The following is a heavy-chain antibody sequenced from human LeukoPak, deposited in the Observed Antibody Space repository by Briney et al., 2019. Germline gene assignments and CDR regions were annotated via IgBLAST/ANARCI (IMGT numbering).Heavy chain of an antibody. J-gene: IGHJ6*02. CDR1: GFTVSSNY. D-gene: IGHD3-10*01. CDR3: ARGNTMVRGVISGMDV. CDR2: IYSGGST. V-gene: IGHV3-53*04. Sequence: GGSLRLSCAASGFTVSSNYMSWVRQAPGKGLEWVSVIYSGGSTYYADSVKGRFTISRHNSKNTLYLQMNSLRAEDTAAYYCARGNTMVRGVISGMDVWGQGTTVTVSS.